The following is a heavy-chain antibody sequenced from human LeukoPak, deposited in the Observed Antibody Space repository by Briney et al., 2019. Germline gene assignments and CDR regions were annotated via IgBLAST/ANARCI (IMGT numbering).Heavy chain of an antibody. CDR3: AGRRGYSISWYVLNWFDP. J-gene: IGHJ5*02. Sequence: SETLSLTCAVSGGSFSGYYWSWIRQPPGKGLEWIGEINHSGSTNYNPSPKSRVTISVDTSKNQFSLKLSSVTAADTAVYYCAGRRGYSISWYVLNWFDPGGQGTLVTVSS. V-gene: IGHV4-34*01. D-gene: IGHD6-13*01. CDR2: INHSGST. CDR1: GGSFSGYY.